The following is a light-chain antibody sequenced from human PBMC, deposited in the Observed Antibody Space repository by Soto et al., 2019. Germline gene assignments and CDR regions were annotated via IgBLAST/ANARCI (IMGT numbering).Light chain of an antibody. CDR2: AAC. V-gene: IGKV1-17*01. CDR3: LQHSPYPVT. CDR1: QGIRND. Sequence: DIQMNQSPSSLSESVGDRVPITCRASQGIRNDLGRYQQKQGKAPKRQIYAACSLQSGVPSRFSGSGSGTEFTLAISSLQREDYATFDGLQHSPYPVTFGQGAKVEIK. J-gene: IGKJ1*01.